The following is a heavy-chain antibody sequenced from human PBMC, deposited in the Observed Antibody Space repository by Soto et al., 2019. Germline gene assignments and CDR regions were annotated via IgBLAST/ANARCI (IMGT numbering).Heavy chain of an antibody. V-gene: IGHV3-23*01. Sequence: PGGSLRLSCAASGFTFSNYAINWVRQSPGKGLEWVSVISGSVGSTYYADSVKGRFTITRDNSKNTLYLQMNSLRAEDTAVYYCAKAGGAAGTVDYFDYWGQGTLVTSPQ. CDR3: AKAGGAAGTVDYFDY. J-gene: IGHJ4*02. CDR1: GFTFSNYA. D-gene: IGHD6-13*01. CDR2: ISGSVGST.